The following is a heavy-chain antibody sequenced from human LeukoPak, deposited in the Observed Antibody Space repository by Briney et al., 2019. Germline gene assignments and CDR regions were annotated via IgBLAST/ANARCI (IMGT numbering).Heavy chain of an antibody. CDR3: ARAPDGYEAFDI. J-gene: IGHJ3*02. V-gene: IGHV3-66*01. CDR2: IYSGGRT. CDR1: GFIVSSNY. D-gene: IGHD3-22*01. Sequence: GGSLRLSCAVSGFIVSSNYMTWVRQAPGQGLEWVSVIYSGGRTYYADPVKGRFTTSRDNSKNTLYLQMNSLRAEDTAVYYCARAPDGYEAFDIWGERTMVTVSS.